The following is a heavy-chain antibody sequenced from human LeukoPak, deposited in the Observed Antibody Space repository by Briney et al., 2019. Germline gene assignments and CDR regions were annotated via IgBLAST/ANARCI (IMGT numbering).Heavy chain of an antibody. D-gene: IGHD2-2*01. CDR3: ARVVPAAHARGHFDY. CDR2: IYYSGST. CDR1: GGSISSGGYY. J-gene: IGHJ4*02. V-gene: IGHV4-31*03. Sequence: SETLSLTCTVSGGSISSGGYYWSWIRQHPGKGLEWIGYIYYSGSTYYNPSLKSRVTISVDTSKNQFSLKLSSVTAADTAVYYCARVVPAAHARGHFDYWGQGTLVTVSS.